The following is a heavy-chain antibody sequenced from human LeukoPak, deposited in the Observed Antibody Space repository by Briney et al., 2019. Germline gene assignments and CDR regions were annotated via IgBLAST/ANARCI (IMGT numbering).Heavy chain of an antibody. CDR3: ARDLATIDGIAWYYFEN. D-gene: IGHD5-12*01. V-gene: IGHV1-2*02. CDR2: INTNTGGT. CDR1: GYTFADHY. Sequence: AAVKVSCTASGYTFADHYLHWVRQAPGQGFEWMGWINTNTGGTDYAQKFHDRIALTSYTSISTVYMELNRLESDDTALYYCARDLATIDGIAWYYFENWGQGTLVTVS. J-gene: IGHJ4*02.